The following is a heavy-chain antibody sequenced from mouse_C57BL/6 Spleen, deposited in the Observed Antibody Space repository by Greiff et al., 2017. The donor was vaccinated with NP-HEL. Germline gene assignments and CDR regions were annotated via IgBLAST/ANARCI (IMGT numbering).Heavy chain of an antibody. D-gene: IGHD2-10*02. CDR1: GYTFTSYW. J-gene: IGHJ2*01. Sequence: QVQLQQPGAELVKPGASVKLSCKASGYTFTSYWMQWVKQRPGQGLEWIGEIDPSDSYTNYNQKFKGKATLTVDTSSSTAYMQLSSLTSEDSAVYYCAYGFYFDYWGQGTTLTVSS. CDR3: AYGFYFDY. CDR2: IDPSDSYT. V-gene: IGHV1-50*01.